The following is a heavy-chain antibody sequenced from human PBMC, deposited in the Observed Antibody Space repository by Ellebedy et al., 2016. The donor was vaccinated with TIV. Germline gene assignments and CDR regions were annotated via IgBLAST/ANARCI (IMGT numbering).Heavy chain of an antibody. CDR1: GGTFSSYA. V-gene: IGHV1-69*11. CDR3: ATGRPGDYYYYMDV. J-gene: IGHJ6*03. Sequence: SVKVSCXASGGTFSSYAISWVRQAPGQGLEWMGRIIPILGTANYAQKFQGRVTITADESTSTAYMELSSLRSEDTAVYYCATGRPGDYYYYMDVWGKGTTVTVSS. CDR2: IIPILGTA. D-gene: IGHD7-27*01.